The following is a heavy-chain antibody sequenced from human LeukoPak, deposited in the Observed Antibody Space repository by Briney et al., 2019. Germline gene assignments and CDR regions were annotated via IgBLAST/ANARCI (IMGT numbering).Heavy chain of an antibody. CDR1: GFTFSSYA. J-gene: IGHJ3*02. Sequence: GGSLRLSCAASGFTFSSYAMHWVRQAPGKGLEWVAVITYDGSNKYYADSVKGRFTISRDNSKNTLYLQMNSLRAEDTAVYYCARSRVRNSILWFGELFGAFDIWGQGTMVTVSS. D-gene: IGHD3-10*01. V-gene: IGHV3-30*04. CDR3: ARSRVRNSILWFGELFGAFDI. CDR2: ITYDGSNK.